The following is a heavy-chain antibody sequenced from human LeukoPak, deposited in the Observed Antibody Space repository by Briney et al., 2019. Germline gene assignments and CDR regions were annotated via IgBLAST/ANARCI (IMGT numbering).Heavy chain of an antibody. CDR2: VPYIGST. CDR3: ARDPTTVTKGLDI. Sequence: ASEILSLTCTVSGDSFSSHYWSWVRQPPGRGLEWIGYVPYIGSTNYNPSLKSRVTISVDTSKNQFSLKLSSVTAADTAVYYCARDPTTVTKGLDIWGQGTMFTVSS. CDR1: GDSFSSHY. V-gene: IGHV4-59*11. J-gene: IGHJ3*02. D-gene: IGHD4-17*01.